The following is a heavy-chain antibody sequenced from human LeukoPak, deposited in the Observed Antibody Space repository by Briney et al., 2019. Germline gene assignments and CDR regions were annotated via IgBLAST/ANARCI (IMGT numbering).Heavy chain of an antibody. CDR2: INHSGST. V-gene: IGHV4-34*01. CDR1: GGSFSGYY. J-gene: IGHJ3*02. Sequence: SETLSLTCAVYGGSFSGYYWSWIRQPPGKGLEWIGEINHSGSTNYNPSLKSRVTISVDRSKNQFSLKLSSVTAADTAVYYCARARPPRITIFGVVHAFDIWGQGTMVTVSS. CDR3: ARARPPRITIFGVVHAFDI. D-gene: IGHD3-3*01.